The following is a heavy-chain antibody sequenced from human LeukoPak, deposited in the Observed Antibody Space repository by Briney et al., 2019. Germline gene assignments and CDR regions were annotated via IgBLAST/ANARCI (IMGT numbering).Heavy chain of an antibody. J-gene: IGHJ4*02. CDR1: GYTFTSYD. Sequence: GASVKVSCKASGYTFTSYDINWVRQATGQGLEWMGWMNPNSGNTGYAQKFQGRVTMTRDTSVSTAYMELSSLRSEDTAVYYCAGRADYYDSSCYQHWGQGTLVTVSS. CDR2: MNPNSGNT. CDR3: AGRADYYDSSCYQH. V-gene: IGHV1-8*01. D-gene: IGHD3-22*01.